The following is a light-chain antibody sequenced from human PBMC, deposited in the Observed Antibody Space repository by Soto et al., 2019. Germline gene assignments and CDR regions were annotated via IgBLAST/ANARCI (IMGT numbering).Light chain of an antibody. CDR2: DAS. V-gene: IGKV1-5*01. J-gene: IGKJ1*01. Sequence: DIEMTQSPSTLSASVGDRVTITCRASQTSRRWLAWYQQRPGKAPKVLIYDASTLERGVPARFSGHGSETEVTLTISSLQPEDSATSCCQHYTGDPWTFGQGTKVEIK. CDR3: QHYTGDPWT. CDR1: QTSRRW.